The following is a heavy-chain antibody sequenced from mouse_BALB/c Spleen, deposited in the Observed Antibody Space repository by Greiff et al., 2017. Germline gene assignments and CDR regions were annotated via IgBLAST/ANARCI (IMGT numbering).Heavy chain of an antibody. D-gene: IGHD1-1*01. J-gene: IGHJ2*01. CDR1: GFTFSSYA. CDR2: ISSGGST. Sequence: EVKLMESGGGLVKPGGSLKLSCAASGFTFSSYAMSWVRQTPEKRLEWVASISSGGSTYYPDSVKGRFTISRDNARNILYLQMSSLRSEDTAMYYCARGGVTTVVEDYWGQGTTLTVSS. CDR3: ARGGVTTVVEDY. V-gene: IGHV5-6-5*01.